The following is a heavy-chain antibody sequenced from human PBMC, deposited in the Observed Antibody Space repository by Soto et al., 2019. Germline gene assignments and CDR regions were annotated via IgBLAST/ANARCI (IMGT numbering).Heavy chain of an antibody. CDR2: IYYSGST. V-gene: IGHV4-31*03. CDR3: ARWWSGSRQGFDP. D-gene: IGHD3-3*01. Sequence: SETLSLTCSVSGDSISSGDYYWSWIRQHPGKGLEWIGYIYYSGSTYYNPSLKSRVTISVDTSKNQFSLKLSSVTAADTAVYYCARWWSGSRQGFDPWGQGTLVTVSS. CDR1: GDSISSGDYY. J-gene: IGHJ5*02.